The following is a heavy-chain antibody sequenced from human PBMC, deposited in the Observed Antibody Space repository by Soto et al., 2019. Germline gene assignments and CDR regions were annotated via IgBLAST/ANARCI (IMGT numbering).Heavy chain of an antibody. V-gene: IGHV3-15*01. CDR2: IKSKTDGGTT. Sequence: GGSLRLSCAASGFTFSNAWMSWVRQAPGKGLEWVGRIKSKTDGGTTDYAAPVKGRFTISRDDSKNTLYLQMNSLKTEDTAVYYCTTDTPRYWFGELSYWGQGTLVTVSS. J-gene: IGHJ4*02. CDR3: TTDTPRYWFGELSY. D-gene: IGHD3-10*01. CDR1: GFTFSNAW.